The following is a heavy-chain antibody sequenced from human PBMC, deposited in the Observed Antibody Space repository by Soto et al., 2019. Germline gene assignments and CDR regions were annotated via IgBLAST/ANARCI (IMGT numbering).Heavy chain of an antibody. J-gene: IGHJ4*02. Sequence: EVQLVESGGGLVQPGGSLRLSCAASGFTFSDHYMDWVRQAPGKGLEWVGSTGNKANSYTTEYAASVKGRFTISRDDSKNSLYLQINSLKTEDTAVYYCARLSGNYYPDYWVQGTLVTVSS. V-gene: IGHV3-72*01. D-gene: IGHD1-26*01. CDR1: GFTFSDHY. CDR3: ARLSGNYYPDY. CDR2: TGNKANSYTT.